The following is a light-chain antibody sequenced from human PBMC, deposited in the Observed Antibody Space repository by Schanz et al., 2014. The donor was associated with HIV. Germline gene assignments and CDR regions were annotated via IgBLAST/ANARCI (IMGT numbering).Light chain of an antibody. CDR1: QSVTSG. V-gene: IGKV3-15*01. CDR2: GTS. CDR3: QQYNDWPPIT. Sequence: TQSPGTLSLSPGERATLSCRASQSVTSGYLAWYQQRPGRAPRLLIYGTSNRVTGIPARFSGSGSGTEFTLTISSLQSEDFAVYYCQQYNDWPPITFGQGTRLEIK. J-gene: IGKJ5*01.